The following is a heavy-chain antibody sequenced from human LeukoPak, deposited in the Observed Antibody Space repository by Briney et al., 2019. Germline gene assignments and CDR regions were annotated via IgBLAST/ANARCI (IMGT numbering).Heavy chain of an antibody. CDR1: GDSVSSNSAA. V-gene: IGHV6-1*01. CDR2: TYYRSKWYN. CDR3: ARGWEPYSSSLDY. D-gene: IGHD6-13*01. Sequence: SRTLSLTCAISGDSVSSNSAAWNWIRQSPPRGLEWLGRTYYRSKWYNDYGLSVKSRITINPDTSKNQFSLQLNSVTPEDTAVYYCARGWEPYSSSLDYWGQGTLVTVSS. J-gene: IGHJ4*02.